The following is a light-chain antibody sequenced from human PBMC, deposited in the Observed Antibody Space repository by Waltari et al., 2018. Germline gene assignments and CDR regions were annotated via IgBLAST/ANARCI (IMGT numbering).Light chain of an antibody. J-gene: IGLJ3*02. Sequence: QSALTQPRSVSGSPGQSVTISSTGTSSDAGGYAFVSWYPQHPGKAPKVMISEVNKRPSGVPDRFSGSKSGNTASLTISGLQAEDEADYYCCSYAGSYTWVLGGGTQLTVL. V-gene: IGLV2-11*01. CDR2: EVN. CDR1: SSDAGGYAF. CDR3: CSYAGSYTWV.